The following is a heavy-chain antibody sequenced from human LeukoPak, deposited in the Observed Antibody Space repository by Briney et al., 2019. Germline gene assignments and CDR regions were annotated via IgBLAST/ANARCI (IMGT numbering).Heavy chain of an antibody. D-gene: IGHD5-12*01. Sequence: GGSLRLYCAASGFTFNKYAMYWVRQAPGKGLEHVSAINSNGGGTYYADSVKGRFTISRDNSKNRLYLQMGSLRAEDMAVYYCAKDREYSGYGDMDVWGKGTTVTVSS. V-gene: IGHV3-64*02. CDR2: INSNGGGT. CDR1: GFTFNKYA. J-gene: IGHJ6*03. CDR3: AKDREYSGYGDMDV.